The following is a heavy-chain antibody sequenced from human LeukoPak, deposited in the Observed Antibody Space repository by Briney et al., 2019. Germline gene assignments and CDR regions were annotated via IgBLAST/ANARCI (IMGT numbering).Heavy chain of an antibody. CDR1: GFNFIDYS. Sequence: GGSLRLSCAASGFNFIDYSMNWVRQAPGKGLEWTSYIGISSGNTKYADSVRGRFTISRDKARNSLYLQMNSLRVEDTAMYYCARDHRYAFDNWGHGTLVTVSS. CDR3: ARDHRYAFDN. J-gene: IGHJ4*01. V-gene: IGHV3-48*01. D-gene: IGHD5-12*01. CDR2: IGISSGNT.